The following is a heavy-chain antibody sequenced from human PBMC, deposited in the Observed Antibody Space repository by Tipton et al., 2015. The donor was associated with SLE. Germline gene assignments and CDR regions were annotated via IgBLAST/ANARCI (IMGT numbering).Heavy chain of an antibody. V-gene: IGHV4-59*12. CDR2: IYYSGST. Sequence: TLSLTCTVSGGSISSYYWSWIRQPPGKGLEWIGYIYYSGSTYYNPSLKSRVTISVDTSKNQFSLKLSSVTAADTAVYYCARDYRFLEWPSYMDVWGKGTTVTVSS. D-gene: IGHD3-3*01. CDR1: GGSISSYY. J-gene: IGHJ6*03. CDR3: ARDYRFLEWPSYMDV.